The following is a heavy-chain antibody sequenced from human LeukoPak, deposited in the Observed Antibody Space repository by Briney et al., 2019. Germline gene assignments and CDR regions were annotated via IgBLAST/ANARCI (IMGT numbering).Heavy chain of an antibody. V-gene: IGHV3-7*01. CDR2: IKQDGSEK. Sequence: GGSLRLSCAASGFTFSSYWMSWVRQAPGKGWEGVANIKQDGSEKYYVDSVKGRFTISRDNAKNSLYLQMNSLRAEDTAVYYCARDEYYYDSSGFDLDYWGQGTLVTVSS. CDR3: ARDEYYYDSSGFDLDY. D-gene: IGHD3-22*01. J-gene: IGHJ4*02. CDR1: GFTFSSYW.